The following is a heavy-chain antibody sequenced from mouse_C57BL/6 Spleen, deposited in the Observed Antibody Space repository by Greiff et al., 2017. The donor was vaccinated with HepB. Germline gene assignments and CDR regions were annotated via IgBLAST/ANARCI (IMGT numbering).Heavy chain of an antibody. Sequence: VQLQQAGAELVKPGASVKITCKASGYTFTDYYINWVKQRPGKGLEGIGKIGPGSGSTYYNEKFKGKATLTADKSSSTAYMQLSSLTSEDSAVYFCARWEDYWGQGTTLTVSS. CDR1: GYTFTDYY. CDR2: IGPGSGST. J-gene: IGHJ2*01. V-gene: IGHV1-77*01. CDR3: ARWEDY. D-gene: IGHD4-1*01.